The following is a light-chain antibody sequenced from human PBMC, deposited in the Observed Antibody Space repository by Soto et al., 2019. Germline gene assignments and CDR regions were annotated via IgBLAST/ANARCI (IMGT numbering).Light chain of an antibody. Sequence: EIVMTQSPDTLSVSPGERATVSCRASESVSSNLAWYQQKAGQAPRLLIYGASTRATGIPARFSGSGSGTEFTLTISTLQSEDFAIYYCQRYNNWPLTFGGGTKVDIK. CDR2: GAS. CDR1: ESVSSN. J-gene: IGKJ4*01. CDR3: QRYNNWPLT. V-gene: IGKV3-15*01.